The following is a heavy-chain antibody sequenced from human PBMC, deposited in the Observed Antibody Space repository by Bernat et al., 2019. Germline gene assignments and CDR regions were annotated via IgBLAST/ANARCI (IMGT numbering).Heavy chain of an antibody. CDR3: ARAHCSTTSCYPKDAFDI. D-gene: IGHD2-2*01. Sequence: QVQLVQSGAEVKKSGASVKVSCQASGYPFTNYDINWLRRATGQGLEWMGWMNPNSGNTGYAQKFQGRVTMSRNTSISTAYMELSSLRSEDTAVYYCARAHCSTTSCYPKDAFDIWGQGTMVTVSS. CDR2: MNPNSGNT. V-gene: IGHV1-8*01. CDR1: GYPFTNYD. J-gene: IGHJ3*02.